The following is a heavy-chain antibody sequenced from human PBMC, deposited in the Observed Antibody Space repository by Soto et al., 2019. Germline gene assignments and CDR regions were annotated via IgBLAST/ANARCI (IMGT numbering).Heavy chain of an antibody. CDR2: IYYSEST. J-gene: IGHJ4*02. Sequence: SETLSLTCTVSGGSVSSGSYYWSWIRQPPGKGLEWIGYIYYSESTNYNPSLKSRVTISVDTSKNQFSLKLSSVTAADTAVYYCARRIVATETFAYWGQGTLVTVSS. V-gene: IGHV4-61*01. CDR3: ARRIVATETFAY. CDR1: GGSVSSGSYY. D-gene: IGHD5-12*01.